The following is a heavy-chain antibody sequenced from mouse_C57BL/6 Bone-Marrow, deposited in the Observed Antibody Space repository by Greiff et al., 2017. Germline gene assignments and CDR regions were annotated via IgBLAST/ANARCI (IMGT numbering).Heavy chain of an antibody. Sequence: EVQLQQSGAELVKPGASVKLSCTASGYNIKGYYMHWVKQRTEQGLEWIGRIDPEDGDTKYAPKFQGKATITADTSSNTASLQLSSLTSEDTTVYYCATATQATSDYWGQGTTLTVSS. CDR2: IDPEDGDT. CDR1: GYNIKGYY. D-gene: IGHD3-2*02. CDR3: ATATQATSDY. V-gene: IGHV14-2*01. J-gene: IGHJ2*01.